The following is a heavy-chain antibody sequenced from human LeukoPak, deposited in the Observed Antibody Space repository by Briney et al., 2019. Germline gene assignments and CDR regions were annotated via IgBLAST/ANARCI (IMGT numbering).Heavy chain of an antibody. CDR3: ARDPPNDYGDPSFDY. J-gene: IGHJ4*02. V-gene: IGHV1-69*01. CDR1: GGTFSSYA. D-gene: IGHD4-17*01. CDR2: IIPIFGTA. Sequence: GSSVKVSCKASGGTFSSYAISWVRQAPGQGLEWMGGIIPIFGTANYAQKFQGRVTITADESTSTAYMELSSLRSEDTAVYYCARDPPNDYGDPSFDYWGQGTLVTVSS.